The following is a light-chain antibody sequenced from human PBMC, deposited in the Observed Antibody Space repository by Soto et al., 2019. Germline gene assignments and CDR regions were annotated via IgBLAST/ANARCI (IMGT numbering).Light chain of an antibody. CDR1: QGISSY. CDR3: HQYYSYPRT. Sequence: AILMTQSPSSFSASPGDRVTITCRASQGISSYLAWYQQKPGKAPKLLIYAASTLQSGVPSRFSGSGSGTDFTPTIICLQSEDFATYYCHQYYSYPRTFGQGTKVDI. V-gene: IGKV1-8*01. CDR2: AAS. J-gene: IGKJ1*01.